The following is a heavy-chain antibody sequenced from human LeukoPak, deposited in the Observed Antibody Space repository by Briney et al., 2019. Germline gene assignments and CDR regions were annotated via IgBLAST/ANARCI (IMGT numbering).Heavy chain of an antibody. CDR3: AKGTDSYGRRTSFDY. D-gene: IGHD5-18*01. CDR1: GFTYSSYA. V-gene: IGHV3-23*01. J-gene: IGHJ4*02. CDR2: ISGSGGST. Sequence: GGSLRLXCAASGFTYSSYAMSWVRQAPGKGLEWVSAISGSGGSTYYADSVKGRFTISRDNSKNTLYLQMNSLRAEDTAVYYCAKGTDSYGRRTSFDYWGQGTLVTVSS.